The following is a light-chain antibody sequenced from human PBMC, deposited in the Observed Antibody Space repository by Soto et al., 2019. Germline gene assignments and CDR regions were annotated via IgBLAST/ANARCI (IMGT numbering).Light chain of an antibody. Sequence: SPFTQAPSSLSASVGDSVTITCRASQDIAIYLAWYPQKQGEAPKLLIYAASTLYVSVPSRFSGSVAGADFPLTITSLHAEVFATYYCQQLRMYPSTFGGGTKVDLK. V-gene: IGKV1-9*01. CDR2: AAS. CDR3: QQLRMYPST. J-gene: IGKJ4*01. CDR1: QDIAIY.